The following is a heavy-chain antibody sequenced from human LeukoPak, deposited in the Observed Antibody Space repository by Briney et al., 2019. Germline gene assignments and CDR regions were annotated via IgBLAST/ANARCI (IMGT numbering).Heavy chain of an antibody. CDR2: IYYSGST. J-gene: IGHJ4*02. D-gene: IGHD1-26*01. CDR3: ARGGDIVGATGFDY. V-gene: IGHV4-30-4*08. CDR1: GGSIRSGDYY. Sequence: PSQTLSLTXTVSGGSIRSGDYYWSWIRQPPGKGLDWIGYIYYSGSTYYNPSLKSRVTISVDTSKNQFSLKLSSVTAADTAVYYCARGGDIVGATGFDYWGQGTLVTVSS.